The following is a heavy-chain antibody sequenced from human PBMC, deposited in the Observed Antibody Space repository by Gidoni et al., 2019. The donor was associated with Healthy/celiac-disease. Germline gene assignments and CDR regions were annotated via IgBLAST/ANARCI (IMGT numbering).Heavy chain of an antibody. CDR2: INHSRST. Sequence: VRLQQCGAGLLKSSETLSLTRAVHGGSFSGYYWSRFRQPPGKGMEWIGEINHSRSTNYNPSLKSRIAISVDTSKNQFSLRLSSVTAADRAVYYCARVRNYWAFDPWGQGTLVNVAS. CDR3: ARVRNYWAFDP. D-gene: IGHD1-7*01. J-gene: IGHJ5*02. CDR1: GGSFSGYY. V-gene: IGHV4-34*01.